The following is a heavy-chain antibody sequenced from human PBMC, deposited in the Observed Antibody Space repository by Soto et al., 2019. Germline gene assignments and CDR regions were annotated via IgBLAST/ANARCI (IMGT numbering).Heavy chain of an antibody. CDR2: IKTKAEKDIK. J-gene: IGHJ4*02. CDR3: VRDSLKWSFDH. D-gene: IGHD2-15*01. Sequence: EVHLVESGGGLVQPGGSLRLSCVASGFRPSDYFMDWFRQAPGKGPECVARIKTKAEKDIKEYAATAKGRFIVSRDDSKSSLYLQMNSLNTEDTARYFCVRDSLKWSFDHWGQGALVTVSS. V-gene: IGHV3-72*01. CDR1: GFRPSDYF.